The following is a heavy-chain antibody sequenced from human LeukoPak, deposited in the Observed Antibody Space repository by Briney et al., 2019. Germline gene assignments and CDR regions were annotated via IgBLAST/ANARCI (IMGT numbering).Heavy chain of an antibody. Sequence: PGRSLRLSCAASGFTFSSYGMYWVRQAPGKGLEWVAVISYDGSNKYYADSVKGRFTISRDNSKNTLYLQMNSLRAEDTAVYYCAKEPTSYYYYGMDVWGKGTTVTVSS. CDR1: GFTFSSYG. CDR2: ISYDGSNK. V-gene: IGHV3-30*18. CDR3: AKEPTSYYYYGMDV. J-gene: IGHJ6*04.